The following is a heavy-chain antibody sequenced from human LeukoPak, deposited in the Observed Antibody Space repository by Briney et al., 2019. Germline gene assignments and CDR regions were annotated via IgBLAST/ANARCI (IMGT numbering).Heavy chain of an antibody. CDR1: GFTISTYA. CDR3: ARKDCSGGSCLDY. CDR2: ISSSGSTI. Sequence: GGSLRLFCAVSGFTISTYAMSWVRQAPGKGLEWVSYISSSGSTIYYADSVKGRFTISRDNAKNSLYLQMNSLRAEDTAVYYCARKDCSGGSCLDYWGQGTLVTVSS. J-gene: IGHJ4*02. D-gene: IGHD2-15*01. V-gene: IGHV3-11*01.